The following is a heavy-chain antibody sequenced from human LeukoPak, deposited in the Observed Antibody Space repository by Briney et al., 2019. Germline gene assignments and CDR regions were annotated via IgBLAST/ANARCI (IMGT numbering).Heavy chain of an antibody. J-gene: IGHJ4*02. CDR1: GGPISSYY. CDR2: IYNSGST. CDR3: AGLEAHRPLDY. V-gene: IGHV4-59*01. Sequence: SETLSLTCTVSGGPISSYYWNWIRQPPGKGLEWIGYIYNSGSTNYNPPLNSRVTISVDTSNNQFSLKLSSVIAADTAVYYCAGLEAHRPLDYWGQGTLVIVSS.